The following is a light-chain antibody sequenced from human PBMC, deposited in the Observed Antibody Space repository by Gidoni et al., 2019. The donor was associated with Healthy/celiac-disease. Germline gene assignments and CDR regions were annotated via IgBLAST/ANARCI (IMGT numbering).Light chain of an antibody. V-gene: IGKV3-20*01. CDR1: QSVRSSY. Sequence: DIVLTQSPGTLSLSPGERATLSCRASQSVRSSYLAWYQQKPGQAPRLLIYGASSRATGIPDRFSGSGSGTDFTLTISRLEPEDFAVYYCQQYGSSPFTFGPGTKVDIK. J-gene: IGKJ3*01. CDR3: QQYGSSPFT. CDR2: GAS.